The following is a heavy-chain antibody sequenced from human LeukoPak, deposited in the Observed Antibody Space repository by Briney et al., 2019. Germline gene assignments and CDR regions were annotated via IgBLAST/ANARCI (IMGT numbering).Heavy chain of an antibody. V-gene: IGHV3-23*01. Sequence: PGGSLRLSCAASGFTFSSYAMSWVRQAPGKGLEWVSTISGNGDYTYYADSVKGRFTISRDNFKNMLYLQMNSLRGEDTATYYCVKTTRPLGAFDYWGQGTLVIVSS. CDR3: VKTTRPLGAFDY. D-gene: IGHD7-27*01. CDR2: ISGNGDYT. J-gene: IGHJ4*02. CDR1: GFTFSSYA.